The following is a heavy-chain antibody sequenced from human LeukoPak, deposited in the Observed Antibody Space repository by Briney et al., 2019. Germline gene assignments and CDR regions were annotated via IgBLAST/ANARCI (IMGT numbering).Heavy chain of an antibody. D-gene: IGHD1-1*01. CDR3: AREASAVRGAFDI. CDR1: GGSTSSGGYS. J-gene: IGHJ3*02. Sequence: SQTLSLTCAVSGGSTSSGGYSWSWIRQPPGKGLEWIGYIYHSGSTYYNPSLKSRVTISVDRSKNQFSLKLSSVTAADTAVYYCAREASAVRGAFDIWGQGTMVTVSS. CDR2: IYHSGST. V-gene: IGHV4-30-2*01.